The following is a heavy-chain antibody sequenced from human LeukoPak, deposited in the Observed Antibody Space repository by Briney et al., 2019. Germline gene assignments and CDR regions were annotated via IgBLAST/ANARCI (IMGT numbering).Heavy chain of an antibody. J-gene: IGHJ1*01. Sequence: GASVKVSCKASGYTFTGYYMHWVRQAPGQGLEWMGWINPNSGGTNYAQKFQGRVTMTTDTSTSTAYMELRSLRSDDTAVYYCARDRSGWELQDPVEYFQHWGQGTLVTVSS. V-gene: IGHV1-2*02. CDR3: ARDRSGWELQDPVEYFQH. CDR1: GYTFTGYY. D-gene: IGHD1-26*01. CDR2: INPNSGGT.